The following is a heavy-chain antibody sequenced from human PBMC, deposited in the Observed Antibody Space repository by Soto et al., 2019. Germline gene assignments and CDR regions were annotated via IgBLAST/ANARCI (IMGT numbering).Heavy chain of an antibody. V-gene: IGHV4-30-4*01. J-gene: IGHJ4*02. CDR3: ASGPSGAKIDY. CDR2: IYDGGTT. D-gene: IGHD3-16*01. CDR1: GGSISSAAYC. Sequence: QVQLQESGPRLVSPSQTLSLTCTVSGGSISSAAYCWSWIRQSPDKGLEWIGHIYDGGTTYSSPALKGRVTISPDTSETQFSLKLSSVSAADTAVYYCASGPSGAKIDYWGQGIQVTVSS.